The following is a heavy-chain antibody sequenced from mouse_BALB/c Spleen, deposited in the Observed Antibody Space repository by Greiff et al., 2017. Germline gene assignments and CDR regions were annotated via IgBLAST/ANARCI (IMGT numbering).Heavy chain of an antibody. Sequence: EVKLQESGPGLVKPSQSLSLTCTVTGYSITSDYAWNWIRQFPGNKLEWMGYISYSGSTSYNPSLKSRISITRDTSKNQFFLQLNSVTTEDTATYYCARGGYYYYYAMDYWGQGTSVTVSS. CDR3: ARGGYYYYYAMDY. J-gene: IGHJ4*01. CDR2: ISYSGST. V-gene: IGHV3-2*02. D-gene: IGHD2-3*01. CDR1: GYSITSDYA.